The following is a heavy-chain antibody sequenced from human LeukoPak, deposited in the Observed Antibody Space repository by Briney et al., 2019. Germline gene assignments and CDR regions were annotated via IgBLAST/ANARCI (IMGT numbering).Heavy chain of an antibody. J-gene: IGHJ4*02. V-gene: IGHV3-7*03. Sequence: GGSLRLSCAASGLTFSHYWPDWVRHAPAKGREWVANIKQDGSEKNYVDSVKGRFIISRDNAKNSLYLQMNTLRADDTAVYYCARDGFGTGSNWGQGTLVTVSS. CDR3: ARDGFGTGSN. CDR1: GLTFSHYW. D-gene: IGHD3-16*01. CDR2: IKQDGSEK.